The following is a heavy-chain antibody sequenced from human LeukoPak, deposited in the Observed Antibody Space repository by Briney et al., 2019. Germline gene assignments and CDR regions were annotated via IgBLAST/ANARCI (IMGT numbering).Heavy chain of an antibody. CDR1: GFTFSSYG. CDR2: ISYDGSNK. D-gene: IGHD2-8*01. CDR3: AKGGVLMVYATDY. J-gene: IGHJ4*02. V-gene: IGHV3-30*18. Sequence: PGRSLRLSCAASGFTFSSYGMHWVRQAPGKGLEWVAVISYDGSNKYYADSVKGRFTISRDNSKNTLYLQMNSLRAEDTAVYYCAKGGVLMVYATDYWGQGTLVTVSS.